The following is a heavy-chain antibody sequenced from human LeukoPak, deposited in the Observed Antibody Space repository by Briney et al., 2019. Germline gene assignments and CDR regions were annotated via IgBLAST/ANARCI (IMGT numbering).Heavy chain of an antibody. Sequence: PSETLSLTCTVSGGSISLYYWTWIRQSPGKGLEWIGYNSSSGNTNYNPSLKSRVTISVDMSKNQFSLRLSSVTAADTAAYYCARAGSGWSFDYWGQGTLVTVSS. CDR1: GGSISLYY. D-gene: IGHD6-19*01. J-gene: IGHJ4*02. CDR3: ARAGSGWSFDY. V-gene: IGHV4-59*01. CDR2: NSSSGNT.